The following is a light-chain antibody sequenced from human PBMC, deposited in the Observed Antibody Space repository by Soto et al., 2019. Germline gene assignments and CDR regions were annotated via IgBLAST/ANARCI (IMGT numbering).Light chain of an antibody. CDR3: SSYAGTNNLV. V-gene: IGLV2-8*01. CDR2: EVT. J-gene: IGLJ2*01. Sequence: SALTQPPSASGSPGQSVTISCTGTSSDVGGYNYVSWYQQHPGKAPKLMIYEVTKRPSGVPDRFSVSKSGNTASLTVSGLKAEDEADYYCSSYAGTNNLVFGGGTKLTVL. CDR1: SSDVGGYNY.